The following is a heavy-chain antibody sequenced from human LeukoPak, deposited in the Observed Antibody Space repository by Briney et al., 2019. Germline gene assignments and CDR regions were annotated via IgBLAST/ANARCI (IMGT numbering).Heavy chain of an antibody. J-gene: IGHJ3*02. D-gene: IGHD3-22*01. CDR1: GGSISSYY. Sequence: SETLSLTCTVSGGSISSYYWSWIRQPAGKGLEWIGRIYTSGSTNYSPSLKSRVTMSVDTSKNQFSLKLSSVTAADTAVYYCARERITMIVVVTDDAFDIWGQGTMVTVSS. V-gene: IGHV4-4*07. CDR3: ARERITMIVVVTDDAFDI. CDR2: IYTSGST.